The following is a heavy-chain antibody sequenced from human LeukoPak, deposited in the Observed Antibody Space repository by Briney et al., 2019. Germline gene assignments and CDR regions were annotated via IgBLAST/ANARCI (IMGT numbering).Heavy chain of an antibody. Sequence: PSETLSLTGAVYGGSFSGYYWSWIRQRPGKGLEWIGEINHSGSTNYNPSLKSRVTISVDTSKNQFSLKLSSVTAADTAVYYCAREGLYYDILTGSPWFDPWGQGTLVTVSS. D-gene: IGHD3-9*01. CDR1: GGSFSGYY. CDR3: AREGLYYDILTGSPWFDP. J-gene: IGHJ5*02. V-gene: IGHV4-34*01. CDR2: INHSGST.